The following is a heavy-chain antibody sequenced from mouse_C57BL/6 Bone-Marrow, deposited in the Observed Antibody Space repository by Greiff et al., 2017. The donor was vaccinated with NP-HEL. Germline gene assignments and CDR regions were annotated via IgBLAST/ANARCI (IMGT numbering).Heavy chain of an antibody. V-gene: IGHV8-8*01. Sequence: QVTLKVSGPGILQPSQTLSLTCSFSGFSLSTFGMGVGWIRQPSGKGLEWLAHIWWDDDTYYTQALKGRLTISKDTSKNQVFLKSANVDTADTATYDCARIARWFLGPYWGQGTLVTVSA. D-gene: IGHD2-3*01. CDR2: IWWDDDT. CDR1: GFSLSTFGMG. CDR3: ARIARWFLGPY. J-gene: IGHJ3*01.